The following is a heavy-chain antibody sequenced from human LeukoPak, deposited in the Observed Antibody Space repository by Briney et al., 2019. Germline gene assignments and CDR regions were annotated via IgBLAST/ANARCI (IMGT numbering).Heavy chain of an antibody. D-gene: IGHD3-22*01. Sequence: GGSLRLSCAASGFTFSAYAMYWVRQAPGKGLEWVALMSYDGGDKYYADSVKGRFTISRDNSKNTLYLQMNSLRGEDTAVYYCARDGQAIVVITGGYDYWGQGTLVTVSS. V-gene: IGHV3-30-3*01. CDR1: GFTFSAYA. J-gene: IGHJ4*02. CDR3: ARDGQAIVVITGGYDY. CDR2: MSYDGGDK.